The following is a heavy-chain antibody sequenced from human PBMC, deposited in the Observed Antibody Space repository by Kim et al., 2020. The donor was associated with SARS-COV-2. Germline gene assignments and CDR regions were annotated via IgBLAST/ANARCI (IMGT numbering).Heavy chain of an antibody. J-gene: IGHJ6*02. Sequence: SVKVSCKASGGTFSSYAISWVRQAPGQGLEWMGGIIPVFGTASHAQNFQGRVTVTADESTSTAYLELSSLRSEYTAVYYCARHRIPGDSQYGVDVWGQGSTDTVS. D-gene: IGHD3-16*01. CDR3: ARHRIPGDSQYGVDV. CDR1: GGTFSSYA. V-gene: IGHV1-69*13. CDR2: IIPVFGTA.